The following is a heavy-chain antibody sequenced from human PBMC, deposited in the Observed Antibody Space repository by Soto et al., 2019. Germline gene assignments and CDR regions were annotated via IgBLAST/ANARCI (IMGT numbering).Heavy chain of an antibody. V-gene: IGHV3-21*01. CDR2: ITSTSGYI. Sequence: DVQLVESGGGLVKPGGSLRLSCAASEFTFSNYKMNWVRQAPGRGLEWVASITSTSGYIYYANSVRGRFTISRDNAKNLLFLQMDSLRAEDTAVYFCARDQAVPVPHYYGMDVWGQGTTVTVSS. CDR3: ARDQAVPVPHYYGMDV. CDR1: EFTFSNYK. J-gene: IGHJ6*02. D-gene: IGHD2-2*01.